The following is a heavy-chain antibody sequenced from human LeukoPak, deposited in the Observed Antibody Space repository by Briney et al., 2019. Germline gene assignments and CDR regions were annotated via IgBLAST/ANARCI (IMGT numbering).Heavy chain of an antibody. V-gene: IGHV3-30*02. J-gene: IGHJ6*03. CDR1: GFTFSTYG. D-gene: IGHD6-19*01. CDR3: AKGGEWLISSAYYYYYMDV. Sequence: GGSLRLSCAAYGFTFSTYGMHWVRQAPGKGLEWVAFIRSDGSNTYYADSVKGRFTISRDNSKNTLYMQMNSLRAEDTAVYYCAKGGEWLISSAYYYYYMDVWGKGTTVTVSS. CDR2: IRSDGSNT.